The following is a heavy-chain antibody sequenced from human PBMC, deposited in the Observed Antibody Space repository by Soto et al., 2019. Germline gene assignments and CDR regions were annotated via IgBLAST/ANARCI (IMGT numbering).Heavy chain of an antibody. D-gene: IGHD3-22*01. V-gene: IGHV5-51*01. CDR1: GYRFTSHW. CDR3: ARKDKSGYFNWFDP. J-gene: IGHJ5*02. Sequence: GESLKISCRTSGYRFTSHWIAWVRQMPGKGLEWMGIIFPSDSDTRYSPSFQGQVTISADRSTSTVFLQWASLKASDTAVYFCARKDKSGYFNWFDPWGQGTLVTVSS. CDR2: IFPSDSDT.